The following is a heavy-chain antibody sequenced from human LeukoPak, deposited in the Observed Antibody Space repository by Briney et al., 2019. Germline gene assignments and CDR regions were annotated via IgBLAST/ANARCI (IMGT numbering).Heavy chain of an antibody. D-gene: IGHD3-10*02. J-gene: IGHJ4*02. CDR1: GFTFSSYA. CDR3: AKDHPPLSKYVKGLIYYFDY. Sequence: QPGGSLRLSCAASGFTFSSYAMSWVRQAPGKGLEWVSAISGSGGSTYYADSVKGRFTISRDNSKNTLYLQMNSLRAEDTAVYYCAKDHPPLSKYVKGLIYYFDYWGQGTLVTVSS. CDR2: ISGSGGST. V-gene: IGHV3-23*01.